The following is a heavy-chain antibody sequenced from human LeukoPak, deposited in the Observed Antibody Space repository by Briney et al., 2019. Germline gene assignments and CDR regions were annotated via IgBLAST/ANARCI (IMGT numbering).Heavy chain of an antibody. CDR3: ARDSPYLDY. CDR1: GFTFSSYG. V-gene: IGHV3-33*01. CDR2: IWYDGSNK. J-gene: IGHJ4*02. Sequence: GGSLRLSCAASGFTFSSYGMHWVRQSPGKGLEWVAVIWYDGSNKYYADSVKGRFTTSRDNSKNTLHLQMNSLRAEDTAVYYCARDSPYLDYWGQGTLVTVSS.